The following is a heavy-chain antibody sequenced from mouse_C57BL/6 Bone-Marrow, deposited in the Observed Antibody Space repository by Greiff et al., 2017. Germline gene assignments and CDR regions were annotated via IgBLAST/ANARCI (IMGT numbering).Heavy chain of an antibody. Sequence: QVQLQQPGAELVKPGASVKLSCKASGYTFTSYWMHWVKQRPGQGLEWIGMIHPNSGSTNYNEKFKSKATLTVDKSSSTAYMQLSSLTSEDSAVYYCASPFHTVRGLRYFDVWGTGTTVTVSS. CDR3: ASPFHTVRGLRYFDV. CDR2: IHPNSGST. J-gene: IGHJ1*03. CDR1: GYTFTSYW. D-gene: IGHD1-1*01. V-gene: IGHV1-64*01.